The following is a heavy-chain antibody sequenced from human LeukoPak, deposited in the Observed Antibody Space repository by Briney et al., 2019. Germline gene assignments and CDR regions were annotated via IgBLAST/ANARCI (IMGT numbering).Heavy chain of an antibody. CDR2: INTNTGNP. J-gene: IGHJ4*02. V-gene: IGHV7-4-1*02. CDR1: GYTFTNYA. Sequence: ASVNVSCKASGYTFTNYAMNWVRQAPGQGLEWMGWINTNTGNPTYAQGFTGQFVFSLDTSVTTAYLQISSLKAEDTAVYYCAREEYYDSSAPTNFDYWGQGTLVTVSS. CDR3: AREEYYDSSAPTNFDY. D-gene: IGHD3-22*01.